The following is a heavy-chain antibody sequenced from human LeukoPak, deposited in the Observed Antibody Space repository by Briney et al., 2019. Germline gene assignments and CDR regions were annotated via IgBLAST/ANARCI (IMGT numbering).Heavy chain of an antibody. J-gene: IGHJ4*02. V-gene: IGHV3-23*01. CDR1: GLTFNTYA. Sequence: GSLRLSCAASGLTFNTYAMTWVRQAPGKGLEWVSSIIGIGGSTYYADSVKGRFTISRDNSKSTLHLHMNSLRAEDTAMYFCAKDPGGGSYYFDSWGQGTQVTVSS. D-gene: IGHD5-12*01. CDR3: AKDPGGGSYYFDS. CDR2: IIGIGGST.